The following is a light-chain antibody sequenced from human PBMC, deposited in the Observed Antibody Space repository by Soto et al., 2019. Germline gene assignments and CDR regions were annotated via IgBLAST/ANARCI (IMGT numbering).Light chain of an antibody. Sequence: IVMTQSRGTLSLSPGENATLSCMSSQSVSSNNLAWYQQKPGQAPRLLIYGASRRATGIPDRFSGSGSGTAFTLTIDRLEPEDFAVYSCQQYATSPTSFGTGTKVDIK. CDR3: QQYATSPTS. CDR2: GAS. V-gene: IGKV3-20*01. CDR1: QSVSSNN. J-gene: IGKJ3*01.